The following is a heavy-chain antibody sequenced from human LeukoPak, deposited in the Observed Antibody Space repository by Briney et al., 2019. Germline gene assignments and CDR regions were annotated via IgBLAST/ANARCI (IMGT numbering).Heavy chain of an antibody. J-gene: IGHJ4*02. V-gene: IGHV4-4*02. CDR1: GVSVSTDDW. CDR2: IFHAGST. Sequence: PSVTLSLTCTVSGVSVSTDDWWTWVRQPPGKGLEWIGEIFHAGSTNYNPSLKSRVTIFLDKSRNQFSLELTSATTADTAMYYCARWRAFTGYDFWGQGALVTVSS. D-gene: IGHD5-12*01. CDR3: ARWRAFTGYDF.